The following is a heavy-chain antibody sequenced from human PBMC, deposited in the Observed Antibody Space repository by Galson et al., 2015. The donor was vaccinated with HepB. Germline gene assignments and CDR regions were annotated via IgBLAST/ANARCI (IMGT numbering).Heavy chain of an antibody. D-gene: IGHD2-15*01. Sequence: SLRLSCAASGFTFSAYDMYWVRQAPGKGLEWVSSITTSSSYIHYADSMRGRFTISRDNAKNSLFLQMDSLRAEDTAVYYCAKAECSGAGCYLRFSWICASGQGTLVPVSS. CDR2: ITTSSSYI. CDR1: GFTFSAYD. V-gene: IGHV3-21*06. J-gene: IGHJ5*02. CDR3: AKAECSGAGCYLRFSWICA.